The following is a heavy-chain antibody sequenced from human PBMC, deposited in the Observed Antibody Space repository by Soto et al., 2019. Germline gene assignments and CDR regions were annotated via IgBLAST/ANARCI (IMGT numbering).Heavy chain of an antibody. D-gene: IGHD3-3*01. CDR1: GGTFSGYY. J-gene: IGHJ6*02. CDR3: ARGRITIFGVVIVYYGMDV. CDR2: INHGGST. Sequence: PAETLSLTCAVYGGTFSGYYWSWIRQPPGKGLEWIGEINHGGSTNYNPSLKSRVTISVDTSKNQFSLKLSSVTAADTAVYYCARGRITIFGVVIVYYGMDVWGQGTTVTVSS. V-gene: IGHV4-34*01.